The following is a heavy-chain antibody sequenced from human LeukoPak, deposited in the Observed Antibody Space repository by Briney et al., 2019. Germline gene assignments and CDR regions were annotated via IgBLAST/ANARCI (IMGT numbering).Heavy chain of an antibody. CDR2: IYYSGST. CDR1: GGSISSYY. D-gene: IGHD3-3*01. Sequence: SETLSLTCTVSGGSISSYYWSWIRQPPGKGLEWIGYIYYSGSTNYNPSLKSRVTISVDTSKIQFSLKLSSVTAADTAVYYCARERGNAYYDFWSGNNWFDPWGQGTLVTVSS. V-gene: IGHV4-59*01. CDR3: ARERGNAYYDFWSGNNWFDP. J-gene: IGHJ5*02.